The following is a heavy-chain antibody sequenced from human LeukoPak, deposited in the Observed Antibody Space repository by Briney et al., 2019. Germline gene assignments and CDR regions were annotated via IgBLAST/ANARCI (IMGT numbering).Heavy chain of an antibody. CDR3: ARGWTTMVRDNWFDP. CDR2: INHSGST. V-gene: IGHV4-34*01. D-gene: IGHD3-10*01. CDR1: GGSFSGYY. J-gene: IGHJ5*02. Sequence: SETLSLSCAVYGGSFSGYYWSWIRQPPGKGLEWIGEINHSGSTNYNPSLKSRVTISVDTSKNQFSLKLTSVTAADTAVYYCARGWTTMVRDNWFDPWGQGTLVTVSS.